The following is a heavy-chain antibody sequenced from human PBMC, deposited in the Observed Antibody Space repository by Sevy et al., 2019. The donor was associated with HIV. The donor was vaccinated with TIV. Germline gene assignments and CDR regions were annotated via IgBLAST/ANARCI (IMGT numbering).Heavy chain of an antibody. V-gene: IGHV4-59*01. CDR3: ARSRVXTGTXDX. CDR1: GGSISGYY. D-gene: IGHD1-20*01. J-gene: IGHJ4*02. CDR2: ISYGGST. Sequence: SETLSLTCTVSGGSISGYYWSWIRQPPGKGLEWIGYISYGGSTNYNPSLKSRVTISVDTSKNEFSLKLSSVTAADTAVYYCARSRVXTGTXDXWGQGTLVTVSS.